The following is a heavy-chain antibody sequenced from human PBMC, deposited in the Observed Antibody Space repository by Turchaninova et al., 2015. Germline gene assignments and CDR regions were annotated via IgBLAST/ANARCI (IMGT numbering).Heavy chain of an antibody. V-gene: IGHV1-69*12. CDR2: IIPSFATA. Sequence: QVQLVQSGAEVKKPGSSVTVSCKASGDTFTNYAINWVRQTPGQGLEWMGGIIPSFATAYHAQKFQGRVTITADESTSTAYMELSSLRSVDTAVYYCARGDHYYDRSGYINAEYFQHWGQGTLVTVSS. J-gene: IGHJ1*01. CDR1: GDTFTNYA. CDR3: ARGDHYYDRSGYINAEYFQH. D-gene: IGHD3-22*01.